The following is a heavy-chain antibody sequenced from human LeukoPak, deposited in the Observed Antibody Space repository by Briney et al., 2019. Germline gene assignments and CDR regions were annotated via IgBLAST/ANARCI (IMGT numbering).Heavy chain of an antibody. CDR2: IKQDGSEK. D-gene: IGHD2-2*01. CDR3: ARTPLGYCSSTSCPNWFDP. V-gene: IGHV3-7*01. Sequence: GGSLRLSCAASGFTFSSYWMSWVRQAPGKGLEWVAHIKQDGSEKYYVDSVKGRFTISRDNAKNSLYLQMNSLRAEDTAVYYCARTPLGYCSSTSCPNWFDPWGQGTLVTISS. CDR1: GFTFSSYW. J-gene: IGHJ5*02.